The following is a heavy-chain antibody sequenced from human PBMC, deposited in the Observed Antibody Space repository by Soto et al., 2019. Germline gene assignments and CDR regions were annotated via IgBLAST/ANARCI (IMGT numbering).Heavy chain of an antibody. CDR2: VRNSGST. CDR1: GGSINSDY. CDR3: ARDLLSGRYGMDV. Sequence: QVQLQESGPGLVKPSETLSLTCTVSGGSINSDYWSWIRQPPEKGLEWIGYVRNSGSTNYNPSLKSRVXXPXDXXKNQFSLKLSSVTAADTGVYYCARDLLSGRYGMDVWGQGTTVTVSS. V-gene: IGHV4-59*01. J-gene: IGHJ6*02. D-gene: IGHD1-26*01.